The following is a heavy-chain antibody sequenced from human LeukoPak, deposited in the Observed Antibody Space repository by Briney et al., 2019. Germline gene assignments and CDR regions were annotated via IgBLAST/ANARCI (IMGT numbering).Heavy chain of an antibody. CDR1: GFPFSGSA. Sequence: GGSLTLLCALCGFPFSGSAIHGLRQASGKGLEWVAHIKSKGNNYATEDVASVKGRYTVTRDDSKITAYLEMNSLKTEDTAVYYCGRVGEVPVVAVEDGGQGTLVTVSS. CDR2: IKSKGNNYAT. V-gene: IGHV3-73*01. CDR3: GRVGEVPVVAVED. J-gene: IGHJ4*02. D-gene: IGHD3-22*01.